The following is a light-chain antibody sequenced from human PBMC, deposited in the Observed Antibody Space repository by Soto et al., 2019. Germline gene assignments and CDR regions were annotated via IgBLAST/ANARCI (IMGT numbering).Light chain of an antibody. V-gene: IGKV1-5*03. CDR1: QSISSW. Sequence: DIQLTQSPSTLSTSVGDRVTISCRARQSISSWLAWYQQKPGKAPKLLIYNTSNLESGVPPRFGGSGSGTEFTLTISSLQPDDFATYYCQYWSDYCWTFGQGTKVEIK. CDR2: NTS. J-gene: IGKJ1*01. CDR3: QYWSDYCWT.